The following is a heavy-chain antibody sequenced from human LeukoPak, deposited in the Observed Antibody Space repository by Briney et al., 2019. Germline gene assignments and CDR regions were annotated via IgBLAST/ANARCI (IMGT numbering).Heavy chain of an antibody. D-gene: IGHD5-24*01. CDR1: GGTFSGYA. Sequence: GSSVKVSCKASGGTFSGYAISWVRQAPGQGLEWMGGIIPIFGTANYAQKFQGRVTITTDESTSTAYMELSSLRSEDTAVYYCARGLVEMATIYAFDIWGQGTMVTVSS. V-gene: IGHV1-69*05. CDR3: ARGLVEMATIYAFDI. J-gene: IGHJ3*02. CDR2: IIPIFGTA.